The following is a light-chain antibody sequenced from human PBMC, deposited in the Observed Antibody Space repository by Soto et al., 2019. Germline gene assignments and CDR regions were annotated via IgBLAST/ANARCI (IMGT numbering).Light chain of an antibody. J-gene: IGKJ4*01. V-gene: IGKV1-33*01. CDR2: DES. CDR1: RDITNY. Sequence: DIQMTQSPSSLPASLGDRITITCQASRDITNYLNWYQQRTGKATNLMIYDESNLETGVPSRLSGSGSGKDFTFTISSLQPEDIATYYCQQYDYFPLTFGGGTKVDIK. CDR3: QQYDYFPLT.